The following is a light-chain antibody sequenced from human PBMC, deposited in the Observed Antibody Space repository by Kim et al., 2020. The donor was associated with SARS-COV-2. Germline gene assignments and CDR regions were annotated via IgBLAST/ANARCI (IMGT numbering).Light chain of an antibody. CDR3: QQNSETPLP. CDR1: RTIYSY. V-gene: IGKV1-39*01. J-gene: IGKJ4*01. CDR2: TAS. Sequence: DVKMIQSPSSLSASVGDRVTITCRTSRTIYSYLNWYQQKPGKAPKLLIYTASSLQSGVPSRFSGSGSGTDFTLTISSLQPGDVATYYCQQNSETPLPFGGGTQVDIK.